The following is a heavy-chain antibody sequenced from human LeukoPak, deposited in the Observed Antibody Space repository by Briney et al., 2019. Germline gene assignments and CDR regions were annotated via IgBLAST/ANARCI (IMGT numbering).Heavy chain of an antibody. CDR1: GFDVSINY. Sequence: GSLRLSCAASGFDVSINYMNWIRQSPEKGLEWVSIIHNDGSTYYADSVKGRFTVSRDNSKDTLYLQMNSLRAEDTAVYYCAKGAYGSGNYYNDYWGQGTLVTVSS. CDR3: AKGAYGSGNYYNDY. J-gene: IGHJ4*02. V-gene: IGHV3-66*01. CDR2: IHNDGST. D-gene: IGHD3-10*01.